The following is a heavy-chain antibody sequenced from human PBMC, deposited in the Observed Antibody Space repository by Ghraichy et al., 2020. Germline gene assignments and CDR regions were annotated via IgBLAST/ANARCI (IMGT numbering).Heavy chain of an antibody. J-gene: IGHJ6*02. CDR3: AKSLYGGMVV. Sequence: GGSLRLSCAASGFTFGNYAMTWVRQAPGKGLECVSGISGSGGTTYYAGSVKGRFTIFRDNSKNTVFLQMNSLRAEDTAVYYCAKSLYGGMVVWGQGTTVTVSS. CDR1: GFTFGNYA. CDR2: ISGSGGTT. V-gene: IGHV3-23*01. D-gene: IGHD4-17*01.